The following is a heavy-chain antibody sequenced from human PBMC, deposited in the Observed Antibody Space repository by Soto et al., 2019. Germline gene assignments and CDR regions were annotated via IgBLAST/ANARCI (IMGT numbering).Heavy chain of an antibody. Sequence: SETLSLTCTVSGGSISSGGYYWSWIRQHTGQGLEWIGYIYYSGSTYYNPSLKSRVTISVDTSKNQFSLKLSSVTAADTGVYYCARAGYYYDSSGYYSFDYWGQGTLVTVSS. D-gene: IGHD3-22*01. J-gene: IGHJ4*02. CDR3: ARAGYYYDSSGYYSFDY. V-gene: IGHV4-31*03. CDR2: IYYSGST. CDR1: GGSISSGGYY.